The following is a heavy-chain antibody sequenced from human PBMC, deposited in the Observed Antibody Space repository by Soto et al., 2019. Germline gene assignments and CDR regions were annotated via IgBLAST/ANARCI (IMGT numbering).Heavy chain of an antibody. D-gene: IGHD6-13*01. CDR1: GYTFINYY. J-gene: IGHJ4*02. CDR3: ARDLAAGDY. Sequence: QVQLVQSGAEVKKPWASVKLSCKASGYTFINYYIHWVRQAPGQGLERMGIFNPTSGSTNYAQKFQGRVTLTMDTSTRTVYMELSSLRFDDTAVYYCARDLAAGDYWGQGTLVTVSS. V-gene: IGHV1-46*01. CDR2: FNPTSGST.